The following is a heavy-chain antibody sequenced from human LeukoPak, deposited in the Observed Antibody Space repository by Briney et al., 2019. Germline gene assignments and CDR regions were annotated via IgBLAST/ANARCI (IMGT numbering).Heavy chain of an antibody. V-gene: IGHV4-39*01. J-gene: IGHJ4*02. Sequence: SETLSLTCTVSGGSISSSDYYWGWIRQSPGKGPEWIGSFYYSGSTYYNLSLQSRVTISVDTSKSQFSLKLNSVTATDTADYYRARQGPSGWSQAPFDYWGQGTLVTVSS. D-gene: IGHD6-19*01. CDR2: FYYSGST. CDR1: GGSISSSDYY. CDR3: ARQGPSGWSQAPFDY.